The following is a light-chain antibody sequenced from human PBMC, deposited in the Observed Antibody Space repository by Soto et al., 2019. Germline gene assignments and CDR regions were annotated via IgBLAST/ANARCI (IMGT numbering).Light chain of an antibody. V-gene: IGKV1-5*03. J-gene: IGKJ4*01. Sequence: DIQMTQSPSTLSASVGDRVTITCRASQSISTWLAWYQQKSGQAPNLLIHKASSLQSGVPSRFSGSGCGTHFTLTISSLQPDDFATYYCQQYNSYPSTFGGGTKVEIK. CDR2: KAS. CDR1: QSISTW. CDR3: QQYNSYPST.